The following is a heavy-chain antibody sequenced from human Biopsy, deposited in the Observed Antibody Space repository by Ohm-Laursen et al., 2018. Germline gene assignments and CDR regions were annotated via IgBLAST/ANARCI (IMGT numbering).Heavy chain of an antibody. Sequence: SETLSPTCTVSGASITSYYWSWIRQPAGKGLEWIGHTYKGGNTNHNPSLKSRVSMSVDTSKNQLSLTLRSVTAADTAVYYCARDLPSSYYYAMDVWGQGTTVTVSS. CDR1: GASITSYY. CDR3: ARDLPSSYYYAMDV. CDR2: TYKGGNT. J-gene: IGHJ6*02. V-gene: IGHV4-4*07.